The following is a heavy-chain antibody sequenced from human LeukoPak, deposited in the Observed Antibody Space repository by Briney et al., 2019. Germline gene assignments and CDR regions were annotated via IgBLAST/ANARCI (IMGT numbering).Heavy chain of an antibody. J-gene: IGHJ4*02. CDR3: ARHDSALYNGSDY. V-gene: IGHV5-51*01. Sequence: GASLKISCKGSGYSFTSYWIGWVGQMPGKGLEWMGSICAGDSDTRYSPSFQGQVTISADKSISTNYLQWSSPEASDTAMSYCARHDSALYNGSDYWGQGTLVTVSS. D-gene: IGHD1-26*01. CDR2: ICAGDSDT. CDR1: GYSFTSYW.